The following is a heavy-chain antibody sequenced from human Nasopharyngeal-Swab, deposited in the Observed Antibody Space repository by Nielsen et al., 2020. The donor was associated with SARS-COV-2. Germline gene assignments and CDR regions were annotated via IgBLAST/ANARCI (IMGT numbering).Heavy chain of an antibody. J-gene: IGHJ4*02. Sequence: ASVKVSCKASGHTFTSYGISWVRQAPGQGLEWMGWISAYNGNTNYAQKLQGRVTMTTDTSTSTAYMELRSLRSDDTAVYYCAAGVLGYCSGGSCPDYWGQGTLVTVSS. D-gene: IGHD2-15*01. V-gene: IGHV1-18*01. CDR1: GHTFTSYG. CDR3: AAGVLGYCSGGSCPDY. CDR2: ISAYNGNT.